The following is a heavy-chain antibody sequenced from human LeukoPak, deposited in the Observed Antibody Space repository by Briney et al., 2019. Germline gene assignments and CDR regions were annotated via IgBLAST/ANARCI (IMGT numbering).Heavy chain of an antibody. CDR2: INPNSGGT. D-gene: IGHD3/OR15-3a*01. Sequence: ASVKVSCKASGYTFTDYYMHWVRQAPGQGLEWMGWINPNSGGTNYAQKFQGRVTMTRGTSISTAYMELSRLRSDDTAVYYCARDRGPSGYFDYWGQGTLVTVSS. CDR1: GYTFTDYY. CDR3: ARDRGPSGYFDY. J-gene: IGHJ4*02. V-gene: IGHV1-2*02.